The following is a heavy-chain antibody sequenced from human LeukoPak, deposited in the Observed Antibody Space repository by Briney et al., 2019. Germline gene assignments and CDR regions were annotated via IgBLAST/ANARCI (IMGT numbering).Heavy chain of an antibody. D-gene: IGHD3-22*01. CDR3: ARIVVPTGMWFDP. V-gene: IGHV1-2*02. CDR1: GYTFTGYY. J-gene: IGHJ5*02. Sequence: ASVTVSCKASGYTFTGYYMHWVRQAPGQGLEWTGWINPNSGGTNYAQKFQGRVTMTRDTSISTAYMELSRLRSDDTAVYYCARIVVPTGMWFDPWGQGTLVTVSS. CDR2: INPNSGGT.